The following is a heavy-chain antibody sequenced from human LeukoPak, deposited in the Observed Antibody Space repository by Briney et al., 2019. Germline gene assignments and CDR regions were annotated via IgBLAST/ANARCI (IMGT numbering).Heavy chain of an antibody. CDR2: ISSSGSTI. V-gene: IGHV3-48*04. Sequence: PGGSLRLSCAASGFTFSSYSMNWVRQAPGKGLEWVSYISSSGSTIYYADSVKGRFTISGDNAKNSLYLQMNSLRAEDTAVYYCARAVIVVVPAARGKNFDYWGQGTLVTVSS. D-gene: IGHD2-2*01. CDR3: ARAVIVVVPAARGKNFDY. CDR1: GFTFSSYS. J-gene: IGHJ4*02.